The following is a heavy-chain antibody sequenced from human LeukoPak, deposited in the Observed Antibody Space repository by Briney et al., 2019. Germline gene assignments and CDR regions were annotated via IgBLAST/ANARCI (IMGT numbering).Heavy chain of an antibody. J-gene: IGHJ3*02. V-gene: IGHV1-18*01. Sequence: ASVKVSCKASGYTFNNYGITWVRQAPGQXLEWMAWINTYHGNTNYAQKVQGRVTVTTDTSTNTAYMELRSLRSDDTAVYYCAREGAAGPAFDIWGQGTMITVSS. CDR2: INTYHGNT. D-gene: IGHD3-10*01. CDR1: GYTFNNYG. CDR3: AREGAAGPAFDI.